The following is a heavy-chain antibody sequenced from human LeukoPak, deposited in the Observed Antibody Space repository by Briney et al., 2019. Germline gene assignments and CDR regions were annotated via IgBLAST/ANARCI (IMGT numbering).Heavy chain of an antibody. CDR2: ISWNSLRI. V-gene: IGHV3-9*01. CDR1: GFTFDDYA. D-gene: IGHD3-16*02. Sequence: SGRPLRLSCAASGFTFDDYAMHWVRQAPGKGLEWVSGISWNSLRIDYADSVKGRFSISRDNAKNSLYLQMNSLTADDTALYYCAKEGRLYDFDYWGQGTLVTVSS. J-gene: IGHJ4*02. CDR3: AKEGRLYDFDY.